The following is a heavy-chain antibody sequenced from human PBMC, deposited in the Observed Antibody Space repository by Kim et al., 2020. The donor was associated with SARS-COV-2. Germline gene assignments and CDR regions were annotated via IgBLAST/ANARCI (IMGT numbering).Heavy chain of an antibody. CDR3: VKVRPIAGGDGMDV. V-gene: IGHV3-53*01. J-gene: IGHJ6*02. D-gene: IGHD2-21*01. CDR1: GFIVSSSY. CDR2: TYADGNT. Sequence: GGSLRLSCAASGFIVSSSYMTWVRQAPGKGLDWVSVTYADGNTYYADSVKSRFTVSSDTSGNTQYLQLNSLRVDDTAIYYCVKVRPIAGGDGMDVWGQGTTVIVSS.